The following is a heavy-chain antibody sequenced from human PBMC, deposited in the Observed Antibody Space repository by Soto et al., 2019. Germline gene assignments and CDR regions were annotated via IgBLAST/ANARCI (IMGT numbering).Heavy chain of an antibody. Sequence: PGGSLRLSCAASGFTVSSNYMSWVRQAPGKGLEWVSVIYSGGSTYYADSVKGRFTISRDNSKNTLYLQMNSLRAEDTAVYYCARVVRYSSGRRTFYYGMDVWGQGTTVTVSS. D-gene: IGHD6-19*01. CDR3: ARVVRYSSGRRTFYYGMDV. CDR2: IYSGGST. V-gene: IGHV3-53*01. CDR1: GFTVSSNY. J-gene: IGHJ6*02.